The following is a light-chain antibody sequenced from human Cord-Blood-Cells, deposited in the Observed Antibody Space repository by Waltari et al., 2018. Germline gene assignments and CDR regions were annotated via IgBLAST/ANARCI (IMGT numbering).Light chain of an antibody. CDR3: QQYGSSPKT. Sequence: EIVLTQSPGTLSLSPGERATLSCRASQSVSSSYLAWYPQKPGQAHRLLIYGASSRATGIPDRFSGSGSGTDFTLTISRLEPEDFAVYYCQQYGSSPKTFGQGTKVEIK. CDR1: QSVSSSY. CDR2: GAS. J-gene: IGKJ1*01. V-gene: IGKV3-20*01.